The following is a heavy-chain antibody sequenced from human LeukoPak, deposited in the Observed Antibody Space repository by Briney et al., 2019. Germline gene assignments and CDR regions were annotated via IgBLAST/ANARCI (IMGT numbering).Heavy chain of an antibody. D-gene: IGHD1-26*01. CDR3: AKDIVGTGYYFGMDV. J-gene: IGHJ6*02. CDR2: ISSTGGST. CDR1: EFSFSSYA. V-gene: IGHV3-23*01. Sequence: GGSLRLSCAASEFSFSSYAMNWVRQAPGKGLEWVSVISSTGGSTNYADSVKGRFTISRDNSKNTLSLQMNSLRVEGTAVYYCAKDIVGTGYYFGMDVWGQGTTVTVSS.